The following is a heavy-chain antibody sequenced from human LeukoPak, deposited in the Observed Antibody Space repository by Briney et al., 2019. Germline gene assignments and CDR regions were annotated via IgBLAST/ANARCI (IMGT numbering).Heavy chain of an antibody. D-gene: IGHD1-26*01. CDR1: GYTFTSYG. V-gene: IGHV1-18*01. CDR2: ISAYNGNT. Sequence: ASVKVSCKASGYTFTSYGISWVRQAPGQGLEWMGWISAYNGNTNYAQKLQGRVTMTRDMSTTTDYMELSSLRSEDTAVYYCARDNSVGDVAWWFDPWGQGTLVTVSS. CDR3: ARDNSVGDVAWWFDP. J-gene: IGHJ5*02.